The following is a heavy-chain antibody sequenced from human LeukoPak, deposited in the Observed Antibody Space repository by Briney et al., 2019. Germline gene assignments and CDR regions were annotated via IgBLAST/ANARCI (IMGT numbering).Heavy chain of an antibody. V-gene: IGHV4-59*12. J-gene: IGHJ4*02. D-gene: IGHD1-7*01. CDR2: IYYSGST. CDR1: GGSISSYY. CDR3: ARGPGEGTYYFDY. Sequence: SETLSLTCTVSGGSISSYYWNWIRQPPGKGLEWIGYIYYSGSTNYNPSLKSRVTISIDTSTNQFSLRLTSVTAADTAVYYCARGPGEGTYYFDYWGQGTVVTVSS.